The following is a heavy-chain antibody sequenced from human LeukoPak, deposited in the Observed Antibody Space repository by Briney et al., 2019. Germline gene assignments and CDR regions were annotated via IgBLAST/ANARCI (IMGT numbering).Heavy chain of an antibody. CDR1: GGSISSYY. J-gene: IGHJ3*02. CDR3: ARLTYYDPENAFDI. CDR2: IYYSGST. V-gene: IGHV4-59*01. Sequence: PSETLSLTCTVSGGSISSYYWSWIRQPPGKGLEWIGYIYYSGSTNYNPSLKSRVTISVDTSKNQFSLKLSSVTAADTAVYYCARLTYYDPENAFDIWGQGTMVTVSS. D-gene: IGHD3-3*01.